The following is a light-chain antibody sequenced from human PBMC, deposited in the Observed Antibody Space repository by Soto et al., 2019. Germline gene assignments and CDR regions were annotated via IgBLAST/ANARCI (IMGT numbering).Light chain of an antibody. CDR3: QSYDSTLSGGV. CDR2: GNS. J-gene: IGLJ2*01. CDR1: SSNIGAGYD. V-gene: IGLV1-40*01. Sequence: QSVLTQPPSVSGAPGQRVTISCTGSSSNIGAGYDVYWYQQLPGTAPKLLIYGNSHRPSGVPDRFSGSKSGTSASLAITGLQAEDEADYYCQSYDSTLSGGVFGGGTKLTVL.